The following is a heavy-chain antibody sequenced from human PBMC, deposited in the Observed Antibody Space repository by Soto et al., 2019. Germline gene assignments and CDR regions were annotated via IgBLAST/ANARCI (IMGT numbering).Heavy chain of an antibody. CDR3: ARGIATGQLDP. CDR2: INPDNGNT. CDR1: GYTFTRYT. Sequence: RAAVKVSGKASGYTFTRYTMNCVRQAPGQRLEWMGWINPDNGNTKSSQKFQDRVIITRDTSASTAYMDLSSLRSEDTAVYYCARGIATGQLDPWGQGTLVTVSS. D-gene: IGHD2-15*01. V-gene: IGHV1-3*01. J-gene: IGHJ5*02.